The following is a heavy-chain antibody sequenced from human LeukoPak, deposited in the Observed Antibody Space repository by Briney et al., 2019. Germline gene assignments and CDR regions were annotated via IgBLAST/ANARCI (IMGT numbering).Heavy chain of an antibody. CDR1: GFTFSSYA. CDR3: ARDLLPFCSGGSCYTFGY. Sequence: PGGFLRLSCAASGFTFSSYAMHWVRQAPGKGLEWVAVISYDGSNKYYADSVKGRFTISRDNSKNTLYLQMNSLRAEDTAVYYCARDLLPFCSGGSCYTFGYWGQGTLVTVSS. V-gene: IGHV3-30-3*01. CDR2: ISYDGSNK. D-gene: IGHD2-15*01. J-gene: IGHJ4*02.